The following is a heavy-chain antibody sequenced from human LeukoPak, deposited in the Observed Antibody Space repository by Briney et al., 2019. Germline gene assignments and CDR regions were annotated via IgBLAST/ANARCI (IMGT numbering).Heavy chain of an antibody. J-gene: IGHJ4*02. CDR3: AKRYYYDSSGYDPSPKYYFDY. V-gene: IGHV3-23*01. CDR1: GFTFSSYA. Sequence: PGGSLRLSCAASGFTFSSYAMSWVRQAPGKGLEWVSAISGSGGSTYYADSVKGRFTISRDNSKNTLYLQMNSLRAEDTAVYYCAKRYYYDSSGYDPSPKYYFDYWGQGTLVTVSS. D-gene: IGHD3-22*01. CDR2: ISGSGGST.